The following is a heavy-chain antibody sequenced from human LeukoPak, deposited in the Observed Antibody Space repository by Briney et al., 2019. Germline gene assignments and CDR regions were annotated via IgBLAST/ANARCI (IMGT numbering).Heavy chain of an antibody. D-gene: IGHD1-20*01. CDR1: GGSISSSSYY. CDR2: IYYSGST. J-gene: IGHJ5*02. CDR3: ARGIGFLGNWNWFDP. V-gene: IGHV4-39*01. Sequence: PSETLSLTCTVSGGSISSSSYYWGWIRQPPGKGLEWIGSIYYSGSTYYNPSLKSRVTISVDTSKNQFSLKLSSVTAADTAVYYCARGIGFLGNWNWFDPWGQGTLVTVSS.